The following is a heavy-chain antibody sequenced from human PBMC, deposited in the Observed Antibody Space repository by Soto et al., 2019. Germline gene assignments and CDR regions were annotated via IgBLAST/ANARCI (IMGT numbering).Heavy chain of an antibody. CDR2: IYPGDSDT. D-gene: IGHD6-13*01. CDR1: GYSFTSYW. V-gene: IGHV5-51*01. J-gene: IGHJ6*02. CDR3: ARLKSAAAGMGV. Sequence: GESLRISGKGFGYSFTSYWIAWLRRMPGKGLEWMGIIYPGDSDTRYSPSFQGQVTISADKSISTAYLQWSSLKAADTAIYYCARLKSAAAGMGVWGQGTTVTVSS.